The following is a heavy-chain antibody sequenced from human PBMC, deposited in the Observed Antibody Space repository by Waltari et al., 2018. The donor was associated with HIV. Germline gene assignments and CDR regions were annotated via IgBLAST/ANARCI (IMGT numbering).Heavy chain of an antibody. V-gene: IGHV1-8*01. CDR1: GYTFTSYN. J-gene: IGHJ4*02. CDR3: ARVRRPSGSYYLSY. D-gene: IGHD1-26*01. Sequence: QVQLVQSGAEVKKPGASVKVSCKASGYTFTSYNIYWVRQAPGQGLEGMGWMNPNTGDTAYAQKFQGRVTMTRNTSMSTAYMELSSLRSEDTAVYYCARVRRPSGSYYLSYWGQGTLVTVSS. CDR2: MNPNTGDT.